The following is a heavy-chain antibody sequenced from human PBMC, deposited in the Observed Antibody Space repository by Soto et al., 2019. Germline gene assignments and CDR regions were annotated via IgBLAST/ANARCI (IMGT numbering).Heavy chain of an antibody. D-gene: IGHD3-22*01. CDR1: GFTFSSYA. CDR2: ISGSGGST. CDR3: AKDGRVVITHSYYYGMDV. Sequence: EVQLLESGGGLVQPGGSLRLSCAASGFTFSSYAMSWVRQAPGKGLEWVSAISGSGGSTYYADSVKGRFTISRDNSKNTLYLQMNSLRAEDTAVYYCAKDGRVVITHSYYYGMDVWGQGTTVTVSS. J-gene: IGHJ6*02. V-gene: IGHV3-23*01.